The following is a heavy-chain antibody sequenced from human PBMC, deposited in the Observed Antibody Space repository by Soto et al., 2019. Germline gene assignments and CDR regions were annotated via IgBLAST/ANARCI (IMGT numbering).Heavy chain of an antibody. CDR3: AKIAAAVYVGNFDY. CDR2: ISGSGGST. D-gene: IGHD6-13*01. V-gene: IGHV3-23*01. CDR1: GFTFSSYA. J-gene: IGHJ4*02. Sequence: EVQLLESGGGLVQPGGSLRLSCAASGFTFSSYAMSWVRQAPGKGLEWVSAISGSGGSTYYEDSVKGRFTISRDNSKDTLYLQRNSLRAEDTAVYYCAKIAAAVYVGNFDYWGQGTLVTVSS.